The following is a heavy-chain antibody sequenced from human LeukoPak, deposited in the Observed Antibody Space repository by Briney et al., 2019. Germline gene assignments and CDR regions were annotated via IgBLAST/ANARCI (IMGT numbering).Heavy chain of an antibody. CDR2: INPSGGST. CDR1: GYTFTSYY. Sequence: GASVKVSCKASGYTFTSYYMHWVRRAPGQGLEWMGIINPSGGSTSYAQKFQGRVTMTRDTSTSTVYMELSSLRSEDTAVYYCASRYCTNGVCAALDAFDIWGQGTMVTVSS. D-gene: IGHD2-8*01. CDR3: ASRYCTNGVCAALDAFDI. J-gene: IGHJ3*02. V-gene: IGHV1-46*01.